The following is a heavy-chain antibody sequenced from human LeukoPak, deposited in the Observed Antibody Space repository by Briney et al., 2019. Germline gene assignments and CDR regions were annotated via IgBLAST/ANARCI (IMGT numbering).Heavy chain of an antibody. CDR1: GGSISSYY. J-gene: IGHJ4*02. V-gene: IGHV4-59*01. Sequence: SETLSLTCTVSGGSISSYYWSWIRQPPGKGLEWIGYIYYNGSTNYNPSLKSRVTISVDTSKNQFSLKLSSVTAADTAVYYCAREAHYVWGSYLFDYWGQGTLVTVSS. CDR3: AREAHYVWGSYLFDY. D-gene: IGHD3-16*02. CDR2: IYYNGST.